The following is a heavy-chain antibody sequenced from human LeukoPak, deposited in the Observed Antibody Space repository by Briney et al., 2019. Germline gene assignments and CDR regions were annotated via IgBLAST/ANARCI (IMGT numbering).Heavy chain of an antibody. CDR1: GFTFDDYA. CDR3: AKEGNYDSSGYYFPYFDY. V-gene: IGHV3-9*01. J-gene: IGHJ4*02. D-gene: IGHD3-22*01. CDR2: ISWNSGSI. Sequence: GGSLRLSCAASGFTFDDYAMPWVRQAPGKGLEWVSGISWNSGSIGYADSVKGRFTISRDNAKNSLYLQMNSLRAEDTALYYCAKEGNYDSSGYYFPYFDYWGQGTLVTVSS.